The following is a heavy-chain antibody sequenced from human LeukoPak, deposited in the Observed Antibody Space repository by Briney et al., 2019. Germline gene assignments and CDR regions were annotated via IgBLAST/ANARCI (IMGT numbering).Heavy chain of an antibody. V-gene: IGHV3-23*01. J-gene: IGHJ4*02. CDR2: ISSSGGDT. D-gene: IGHD3-22*01. CDR1: GFTFSIYA. Sequence: PGGSLRLSCAASGFTFSIYAMSWVRQAPGKGLEWVSVISSSGGDTYYADSVKGRFTISRDNSKNTLYLQMNSLRAEDTAVYYCARGGYDNSGFYSFDYWGQGTLVTVSS. CDR3: ARGGYDNSGFYSFDY.